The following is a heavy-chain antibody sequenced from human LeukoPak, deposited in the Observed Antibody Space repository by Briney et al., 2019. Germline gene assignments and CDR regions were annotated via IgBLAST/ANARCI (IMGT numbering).Heavy chain of an antibody. Sequence: GRSLILSCAASRFTFSYFAMHWVRQAPGKGLEWVAVLSDDGSNKFYADSVKGRFTISRDNSKNTLYLQMNSLRAEDTAFYYCAKDPHSSSWYYFDSWGQGTLVTVSS. CDR3: AKDPHSSSWYYFDS. D-gene: IGHD6-13*01. CDR1: RFTFSYFA. CDR2: LSDDGSNK. V-gene: IGHV3-30*18. J-gene: IGHJ4*02.